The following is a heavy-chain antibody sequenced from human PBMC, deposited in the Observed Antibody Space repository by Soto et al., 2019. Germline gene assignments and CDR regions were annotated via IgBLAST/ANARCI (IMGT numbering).Heavy chain of an antibody. V-gene: IGHV3-73*02. CDR3: TRSLIVGAIPFDH. CDR1: GFTFIGSS. J-gene: IGHJ4*02. D-gene: IGHD1-26*01. Sequence: EVQLVESGGGLVQPGGSLKLSCAASGFTFIGSSMHWVRQAPGKGLEWVGHVRSKTNSYATAYAASVKGRFTVSRDDSKNMAYLQMNSLTTDATAVYYCTRSLIVGAIPFDHWGQGTLVTVSS. CDR2: VRSKTNSYAT.